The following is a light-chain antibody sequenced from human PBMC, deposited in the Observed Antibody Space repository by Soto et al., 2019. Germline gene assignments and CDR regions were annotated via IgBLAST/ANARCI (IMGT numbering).Light chain of an antibody. CDR1: SSNIARNT. V-gene: IGLV1-44*01. CDR2: GDN. J-gene: IGLJ3*02. Sequence: QSVLTQPPSASGTPGQRVTISCSGSSSNIARNTVNWYQHLPGTSPRLVIYGDNQRPSGVPDRLSGSRSGTSASLAISGLQSEDEADYFCAAWDDSLNGWVFGGGTKLTVL. CDR3: AAWDDSLNGWV.